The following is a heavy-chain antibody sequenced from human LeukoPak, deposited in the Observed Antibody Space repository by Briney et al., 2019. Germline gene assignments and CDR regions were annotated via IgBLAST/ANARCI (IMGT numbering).Heavy chain of an antibody. V-gene: IGHV3-30*02. CDR2: IQHDGSSK. CDR1: GFSFNNYA. Sequence: GGSLRLSCAASGFSFNNYAMHWVRQAPGKGLEWVTFIQHDGSSKYYADSVKGRFTISRDNSKNTLNLQMNSLRAEDTAVYYCAKAHSLYGDYCYFDYWGQGTLVSVSS. J-gene: IGHJ4*02. D-gene: IGHD4-17*01. CDR3: AKAHSLYGDYCYFDY.